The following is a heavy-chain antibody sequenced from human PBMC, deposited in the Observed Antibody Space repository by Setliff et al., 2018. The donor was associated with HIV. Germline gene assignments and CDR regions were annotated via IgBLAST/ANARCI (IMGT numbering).Heavy chain of an antibody. V-gene: IGHV4-4*07. J-gene: IGHJ6*03. Sequence: SETLSLTCTVSGGSISSYYWSWIRQPAGKGLEWIGRIYTSGSTNYNPSLKSRVTMSVDNSKNTLYLQMNSLRAEDTAVYYCARDGGMGVYYMDVWGKGTTVTVSS. CDR3: ARDGGMGVYYMDV. CDR1: GGSISSYY. D-gene: IGHD1-26*01. CDR2: IYTSGST.